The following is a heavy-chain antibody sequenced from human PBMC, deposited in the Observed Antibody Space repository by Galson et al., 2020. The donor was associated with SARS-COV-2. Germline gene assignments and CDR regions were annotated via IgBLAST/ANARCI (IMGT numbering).Heavy chain of an antibody. Sequence: GGSLRLSCAASGFTFSNYAMNWVRQGPGKGLEWVSGISGSGITTYYADSVKGLVTISRDNSKKTLFLQMNSLRAEDTAIYYCVKAPYDYLSGHFDIWGQGSMVTVSS. J-gene: IGHJ3*02. CDR3: VKAPYDYLSGHFDI. CDR1: GFTFSNYA. V-gene: IGHV3-23*01. D-gene: IGHD3-16*01. CDR2: ISGSGITT.